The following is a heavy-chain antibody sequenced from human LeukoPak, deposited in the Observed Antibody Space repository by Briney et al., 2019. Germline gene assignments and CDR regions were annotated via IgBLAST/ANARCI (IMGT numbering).Heavy chain of an antibody. Sequence: SETLSLTCTVSGGSISSYYWSWIRQPPGKGLEWIGYIYYSGSTNYNPSLKSRVTISVDTSKNQFSLKLSSVTAADTAVYYCARSQVTTYYYDSSGLYAFDIWGQGTMVTVSS. CDR2: IYYSGST. CDR1: GGSISSYY. CDR3: ARSQVTTYYYDSSGLYAFDI. V-gene: IGHV4-59*08. J-gene: IGHJ3*02. D-gene: IGHD3-22*01.